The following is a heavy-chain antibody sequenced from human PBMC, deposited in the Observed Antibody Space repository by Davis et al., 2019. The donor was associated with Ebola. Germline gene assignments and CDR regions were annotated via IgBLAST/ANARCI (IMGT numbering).Heavy chain of an antibody. V-gene: IGHV4-31*03. CDR2: IYYSGST. CDR1: GGSISSGGYY. CDR3: ARVEWRDWYFDL. Sequence: PSETLSLTCTVSGGSISSGGYYWSWIRQHPGKGLEWIGYIYYSGSTYYNPSLKSRVTISVDTSKNQFSLKLSSVTAADTAVYYCARVEWRDWYFDLWGRGTLVTVSS. D-gene: IGHD3-3*01. J-gene: IGHJ2*01.